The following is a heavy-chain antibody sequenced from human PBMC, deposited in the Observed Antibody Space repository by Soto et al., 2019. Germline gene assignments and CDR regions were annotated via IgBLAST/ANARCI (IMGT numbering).Heavy chain of an antibody. CDR3: ARDSSSWAYDY. J-gene: IGHJ4*02. Sequence: SSETLSLTCTVSGGSISSYYWSWIRQPPGKGLEWIGYIYYSGSTNYNPSLKSRVTISVDTSKNQFSLKLSSVTAADTAVYYCARDSSSWAYDYWGQGTLVTVSS. CDR2: IYYSGST. V-gene: IGHV4-59*01. D-gene: IGHD6-13*01. CDR1: GGSISSYY.